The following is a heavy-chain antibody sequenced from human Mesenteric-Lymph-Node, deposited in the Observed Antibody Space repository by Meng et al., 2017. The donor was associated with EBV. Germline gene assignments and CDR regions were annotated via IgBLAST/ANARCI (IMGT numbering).Heavy chain of an antibody. CDR2: IYWDDDK. D-gene: IGHD1-26*01. J-gene: IGHJ4*02. CDR1: GFSLSTSGGG. Sequence: QITLKEHGPTLVKPTQTLTPTCSFSGFSLSTSGGGVGWIRQPPGKALEWLALIYWDDDKRYSPSLKSRLTITKDTSKNQVVLTMTNMDPVDTATYYCAHGQARGAFDYWGQGTLVTASS. V-gene: IGHV2-5*02. CDR3: AHGQARGAFDY.